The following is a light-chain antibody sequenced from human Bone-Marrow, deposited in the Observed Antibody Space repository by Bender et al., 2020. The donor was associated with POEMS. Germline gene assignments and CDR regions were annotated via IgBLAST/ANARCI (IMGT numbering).Light chain of an antibody. J-gene: IGLJ3*02. CDR3: AAWEDSLNGWV. Sequence: QSVLTQPHSASGTPGQRVTISCSGSSSNIGTNPVNWYQQLPGTVPKLLIYINNQRPSGVPDRFSGSKSGTSASLAISGLQSEDEADYYCAAWEDSLNGWVFGGGTKLTVL. CDR2: INN. V-gene: IGLV1-44*01. CDR1: SSNIGTNP.